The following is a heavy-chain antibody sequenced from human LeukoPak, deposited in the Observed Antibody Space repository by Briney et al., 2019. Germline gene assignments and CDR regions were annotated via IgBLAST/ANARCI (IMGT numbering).Heavy chain of an antibody. V-gene: IGHV1-69*05. Sequence: SVKVSCKASGGTFSSYAISWVRQAPGQGLEWMGRIIPIFGTANYAQKFQGRVTITTDESTSTAYMELSSPRSEDTAVYYCARFSEGQLGTDYWGQGTLVTVSS. J-gene: IGHJ4*02. CDR2: IIPIFGTA. CDR3: ARFSEGQLGTDY. D-gene: IGHD6-6*01. CDR1: GGTFSSYA.